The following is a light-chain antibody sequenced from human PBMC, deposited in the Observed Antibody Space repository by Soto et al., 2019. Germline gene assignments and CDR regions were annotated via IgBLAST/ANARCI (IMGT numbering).Light chain of an antibody. V-gene: IGLV2-14*01. CDR3: SSYTRGSTLYV. CDR1: SSDVGGYNY. J-gene: IGLJ1*01. Sequence: QSALTQPASVSGSPGQSITISCTGTSSDVGGYNYVSWYQQHPGKAPKLMIYDVSNRPSWVSNRFSGSKSGNSASLTISGLQAEDEADYYCSSYTRGSTLYVFGTGTKLTVL. CDR2: DVS.